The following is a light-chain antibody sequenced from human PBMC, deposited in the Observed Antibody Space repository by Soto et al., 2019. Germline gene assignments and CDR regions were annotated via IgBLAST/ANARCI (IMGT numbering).Light chain of an antibody. CDR1: QNIAGY. V-gene: IGKV1-39*01. Sequence: DIQMTQSPSSLSASVGDRVTITCRASQNIAGYLNWYQQRPGKAPKLLIFAASSLQSGVPSRFSGSGSGTDFTLTITSLQPEDFATYYCQQSYTPPSYTFGQGTKLEIK. CDR2: AAS. J-gene: IGKJ2*01. CDR3: QQSYTPPSYT.